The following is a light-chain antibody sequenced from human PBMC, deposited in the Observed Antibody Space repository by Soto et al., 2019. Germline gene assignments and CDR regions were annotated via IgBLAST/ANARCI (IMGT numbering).Light chain of an antibody. J-gene: IGKJ1*01. CDR3: LQDYSWT. V-gene: IGKV1-6*01. Sequence: AIQMTQSPSSLSASVGDRVTITCRASQGIRNGLGWYQQKPGKAPKLLIYAASNLQSGVPSRFSGSGSGTDFTLTISSLQPEDFATYYCLQDYSWTFAQGTMVEIK. CDR1: QGIRNG. CDR2: AAS.